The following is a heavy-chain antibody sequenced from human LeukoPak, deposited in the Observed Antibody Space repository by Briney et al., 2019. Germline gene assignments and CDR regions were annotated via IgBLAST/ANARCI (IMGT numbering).Heavy chain of an antibody. CDR1: GGSFSGYY. CDR2: INHSGST. CDR3: ARGKRGYYDFWSGYYRGQNWFDP. D-gene: IGHD3-3*01. Sequence: SETLSLTCAVYGGSFSGYYWSWIRQPPGKGLEWIGEINHSGSTNYNPSLKSRVTTSVDTSKNQFSLKLSSVTAADTAVYYCARGKRGYYDFWSGYYRGQNWFDPWGQGTLVTVSS. J-gene: IGHJ5*02. V-gene: IGHV4-34*01.